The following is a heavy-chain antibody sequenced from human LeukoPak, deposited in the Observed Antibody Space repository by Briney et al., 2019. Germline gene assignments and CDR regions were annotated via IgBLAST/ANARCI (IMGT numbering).Heavy chain of an antibody. Sequence: SETLSLTCTVSGGSISSYYWSWIRQPPGKGLEWIGYIYYSGSTNYNPSLKSRVTMSVDTSKNQFSLKLSSVTAADTAVYYCARDQVGATTGRFDYWGQGTLVTVSS. CDR3: ARDQVGATTGRFDY. CDR2: IYYSGST. CDR1: GGSISSYY. V-gene: IGHV4-59*12. J-gene: IGHJ4*02. D-gene: IGHD1-26*01.